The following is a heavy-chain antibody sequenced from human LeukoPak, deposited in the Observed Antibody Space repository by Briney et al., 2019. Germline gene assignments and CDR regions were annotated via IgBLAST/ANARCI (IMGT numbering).Heavy chain of an antibody. J-gene: IGHJ4*02. D-gene: IGHD2-2*02. CDR1: GGSISSYY. V-gene: IGHV4-59*01. Sequence: SETLSLTXTVSGGSISSYYWSWIRQPPGKGLEWIGYIYYSGSTNYNPSLKSRVTISVDTSKNQFSLKLSSVTAADTAVYYCARGYCSSTSCYSYFDYWGQGTLVTVSS. CDR3: ARGYCSSTSCYSYFDY. CDR2: IYYSGST.